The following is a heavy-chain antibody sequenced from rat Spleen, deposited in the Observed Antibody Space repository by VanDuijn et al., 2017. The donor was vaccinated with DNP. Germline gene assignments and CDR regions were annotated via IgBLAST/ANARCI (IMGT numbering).Heavy chain of an antibody. CDR3: TRTRGGDYFDY. CDR2: VSGGGIT. J-gene: IGHJ2*01. Sequence: QVQLKESGPGLVQPSRTLSLSCTVSGFSLTRYAVAWVRQPPGKGLEWIAAVSGGGITYYNSALRSRLSISRDTSKSQVFLRMNSLQTEDTAIYFCTRTRGGDYFDYWGQGVMVTVSS. V-gene: IGHV2S8*01. CDR1: GFSLTRYA.